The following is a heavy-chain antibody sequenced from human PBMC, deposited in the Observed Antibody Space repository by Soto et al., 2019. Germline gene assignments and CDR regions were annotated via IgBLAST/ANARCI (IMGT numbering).Heavy chain of an antibody. CDR3: AGILSSGWSSPFDY. CDR1: GYSFTNYW. Sequence: PGESLKISCKGSGYSFTNYWIGWVRQMPGKGLEWMGIIYPGDSDTRYSPSFQGQVTISVDRSINTAYLRWSSLKASDTAMYYCAGILSSGWSSPFDYWGQGTLVTVSS. CDR2: IYPGDSDT. J-gene: IGHJ4*02. D-gene: IGHD6-19*01. V-gene: IGHV5-51*01.